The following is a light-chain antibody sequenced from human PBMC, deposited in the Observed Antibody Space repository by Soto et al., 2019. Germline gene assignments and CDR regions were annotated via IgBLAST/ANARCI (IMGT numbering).Light chain of an antibody. CDR3: QQYNYWSWT. Sequence: ERVMTQSPATLSVSPGERVTLSCRASHSVSSNLAWYQQKPGQAPRLLIYGASTRATGIPARFSGSGSGTDFTLTISSLQSEDFAFYYCQQYNYWSWTFGQGTKVEIK. V-gene: IGKV3-15*01. CDR2: GAS. CDR1: HSVSSN. J-gene: IGKJ1*01.